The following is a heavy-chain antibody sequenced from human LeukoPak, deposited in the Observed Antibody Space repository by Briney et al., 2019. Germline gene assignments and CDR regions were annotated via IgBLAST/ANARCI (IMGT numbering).Heavy chain of an antibody. J-gene: IGHJ4*02. CDR3: ARKEDYGDHDYYFDY. CDR2: IYYSGST. Sequence: SETLSLTCTVSGGSISSSSYYWGWIRQSPGKGLEWIGSIYYSGSTYYNPSLKSRVTISVDTSKNQFSLKLSSVTAADTAVYYCARKEDYGDHDYYFDYWGQGTLVTVSS. CDR1: GGSISSSSYY. D-gene: IGHD4-17*01. V-gene: IGHV4-39*01.